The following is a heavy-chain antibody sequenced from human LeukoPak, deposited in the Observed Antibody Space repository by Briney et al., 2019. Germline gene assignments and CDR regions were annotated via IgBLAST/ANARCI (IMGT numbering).Heavy chain of an antibody. J-gene: IGHJ4*02. V-gene: IGHV3-66*02. D-gene: IGHD3-3*01. CDR3: ARDLWDGTGY. Sequence: TGGSLRLSCVASGFSSTYTSWVRQAPGKGPEWVSVIYSGDSTYYADSVRGRFTISRDISKNIVYLQMNSLRPEDTAVYYCARDLWDGTGYWGQGTLVTVAS. CDR1: GFSSTY. CDR2: IYSGDST.